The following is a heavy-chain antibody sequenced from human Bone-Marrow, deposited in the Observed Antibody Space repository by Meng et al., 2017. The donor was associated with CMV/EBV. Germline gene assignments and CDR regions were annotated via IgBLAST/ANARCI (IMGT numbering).Heavy chain of an antibody. CDR1: GFTFSSYS. Sequence: ETLSLTCAASGFTFSSYSMNWVRQAPGKGLEWVSSISSSSSYIYYADSVKGRFTISRDNAKNSLYLQMNSLRAEDTAVYYCARDSGAGWYFDYWGQGTLVTVSS. CDR3: ARDSGAGWYFDY. CDR2: ISSSSSYI. V-gene: IGHV3-21*01. J-gene: IGHJ4*02. D-gene: IGHD6-19*01.